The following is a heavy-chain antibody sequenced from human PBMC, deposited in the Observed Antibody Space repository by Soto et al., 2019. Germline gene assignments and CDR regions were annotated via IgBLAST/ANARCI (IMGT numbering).Heavy chain of an antibody. V-gene: IGHV3-72*01. D-gene: IGHD3-10*01. CDR2: SKNKADSYTT. CDR3: TVWGSGNDFGAA. Sequence: EVLLVESGGGLVQPGGSLRLSCAASGFTFSDHYMDWVRQAPGKGLEWVGRSKNKADSYTTEYAASVKGRFSISRDGSKNSLFLQMNSLKTEDTAVYYCTVWGSGNDFGAAWGQGILVTVSS. J-gene: IGHJ4*02. CDR1: GFTFSDHY.